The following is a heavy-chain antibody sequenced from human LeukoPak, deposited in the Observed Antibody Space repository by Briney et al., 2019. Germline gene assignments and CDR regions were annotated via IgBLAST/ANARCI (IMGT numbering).Heavy chain of an antibody. V-gene: IGHV1-3*01. Sequence: VASVKVSCKASGYTFTSYAMHWVRQAPGQRLEWMGWINAGNGNTKYSQTFQGRVTITRDTSASTAYMELSSLRSEDTAVYYCARGAGFAEPLPEYWGQGTLLTVSS. J-gene: IGHJ4*02. D-gene: IGHD1-14*01. CDR3: ARGAGFAEPLPEY. CDR1: GYTFTSYA. CDR2: INAGNGNT.